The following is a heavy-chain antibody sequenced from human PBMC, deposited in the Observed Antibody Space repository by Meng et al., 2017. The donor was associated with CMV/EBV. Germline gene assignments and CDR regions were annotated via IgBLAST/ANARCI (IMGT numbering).Heavy chain of an antibody. J-gene: IGHJ5*02. CDR3: ARGVVITIFGPTYNWFDP. D-gene: IGHD3-3*01. CDR2: ISSSGSTI. CDR1: GFTFSSYE. Sequence: GESLKISCAASGFTFSSYEMNWVRQAPGKGLEWVSYISSSGSTIYYADSVKGRFTISRDNAKNSLYLQMNSLRAEDTAVYYCARGVVITIFGPTYNWFDPWGQGTLVTSPQ. V-gene: IGHV3-48*03.